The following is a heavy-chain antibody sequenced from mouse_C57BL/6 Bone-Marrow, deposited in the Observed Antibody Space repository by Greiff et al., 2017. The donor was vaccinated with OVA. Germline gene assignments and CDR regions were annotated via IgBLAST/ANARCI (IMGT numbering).Heavy chain of an antibody. CDR2: IDPENGDT. J-gene: IGHJ1*03. CDR1: GFNFTDDY. D-gene: IGHD2-5*01. CDR3: TTPAYYSNLGYFDV. Sequence: VQLQQPGAELVRPGASVKLSCTASGFNFTDDYMHWVKQRPEQGLEWIGWIDPENGDTDYASKFQGKATITVDTSSNTAYLQLSSLTSEDTAVYSCTTPAYYSNLGYFDVWGTGTTVTVSS. V-gene: IGHV14-4*01.